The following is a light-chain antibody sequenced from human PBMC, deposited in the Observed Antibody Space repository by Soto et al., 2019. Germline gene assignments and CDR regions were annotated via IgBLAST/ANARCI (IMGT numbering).Light chain of an antibody. V-gene: IGLV2-14*01. J-gene: IGLJ1*01. Sequence: QCALTQPASVSGSRGQSITISCAGTSSDVGGYNYVSWYQQHPGKAPKLMIYDVSNRPSGVSNRFSGSKSGNTASLTISGLQAEDEADYYCSSYTSSSSLDYVFGTGTKVTVL. CDR1: SSDVGGYNY. CDR2: DVS. CDR3: SSYTSSSSLDYV.